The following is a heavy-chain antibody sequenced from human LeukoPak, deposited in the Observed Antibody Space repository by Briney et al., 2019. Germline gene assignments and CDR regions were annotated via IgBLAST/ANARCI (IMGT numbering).Heavy chain of an antibody. CDR1: EFTFSSSW. V-gene: IGHV3-7*03. Sequence: GGSLRLSCTASEFTFSSSWMTWVRQAPGKGLAWLANINEDRSTKNYVDSVKGRFSISRDNAKKSLYLQMNSLRAEDTAVYYCARDRAYSTFDYWGQGTLVTVSS. CDR3: ARDRAYSTFDY. CDR2: INEDRSTK. J-gene: IGHJ4*02. D-gene: IGHD2/OR15-2a*01.